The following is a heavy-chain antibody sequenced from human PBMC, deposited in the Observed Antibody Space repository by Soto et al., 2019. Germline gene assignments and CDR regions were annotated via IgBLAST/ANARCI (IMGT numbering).Heavy chain of an antibody. CDR2: INTSGAST. D-gene: IGHD3-22*01. V-gene: IGHV1-46*01. CDR3: ARAASSGYQPDY. Sequence: XSVQVSCRTSGYRFTSYYRHCVRQAPGQGLEWMGVINTSGASTIYAQKFQGRVTMTREKSTSTVYMELSSLRSEDTAVYYCARAASSGYQPDYWGQGALVTVSS. J-gene: IGHJ4*02. CDR1: GYRFTSYY.